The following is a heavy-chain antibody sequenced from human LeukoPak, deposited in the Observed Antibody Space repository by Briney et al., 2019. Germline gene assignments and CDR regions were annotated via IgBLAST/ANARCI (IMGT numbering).Heavy chain of an antibody. V-gene: IGHV1-18*01. CDR1: GYTFTSYG. CDR3: ARDMGPRGYYDFWSGTGGYYFDY. CDR2: ISAYNGNT. Sequence: ASVKVSCKASGYTFTSYGISWVRQAPGQGLEWMGWISAYNGNTNYAQKLQGRVTMTTDTSTSTAYMELRSLRSDDTAVYYCARDMGPRGYYDFWSGTGGYYFDYWGQGTLVTVSS. D-gene: IGHD3-3*01. J-gene: IGHJ4*02.